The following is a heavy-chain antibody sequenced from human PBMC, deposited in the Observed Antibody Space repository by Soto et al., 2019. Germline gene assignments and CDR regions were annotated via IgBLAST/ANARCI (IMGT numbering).Heavy chain of an antibody. Sequence: PVGSLRLSCAVSGFTFSNAWMSWVRQAPGKGLEWVGRIKSKTDGGTTDYAAPVKGRFTISRDDSKNTLYLQMNSLKTEDTAVYYCTTRYCSSTSCHGGLYYYYYYYMDVWGKGTTVTVSS. V-gene: IGHV3-15*01. CDR3: TTRYCSSTSCHGGLYYYYYYYMDV. CDR1: GFTFSNAW. D-gene: IGHD2-2*01. J-gene: IGHJ6*03. CDR2: IKSKTDGGTT.